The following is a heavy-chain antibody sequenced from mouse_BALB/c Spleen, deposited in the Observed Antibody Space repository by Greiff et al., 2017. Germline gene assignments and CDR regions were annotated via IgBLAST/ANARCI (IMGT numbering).Heavy chain of an antibody. CDR2: ISNLAYSI. Sequence: EVHLVESGGGLVQPGGSRKLSCAASGFTFSDYGMAWVRQAPGKGPEWVAFISNLAYSIYYADTVTGRFTISRENAKNTLYLEMSSLRSEDTAMYYCARDLDGYYAMDYWGQGTSVTVSS. J-gene: IGHJ4*01. CDR1: GFTFSDYG. CDR3: ARDLDGYYAMDY. V-gene: IGHV5-15*02. D-gene: IGHD2-3*01.